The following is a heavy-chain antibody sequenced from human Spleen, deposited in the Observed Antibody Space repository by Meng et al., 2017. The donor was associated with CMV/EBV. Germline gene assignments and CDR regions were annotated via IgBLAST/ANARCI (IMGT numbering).Heavy chain of an antibody. CDR3: ARDFHNSDY. CDR2: ISSSGNYI. D-gene: IGHD1-1*01. J-gene: IGHJ4*02. Sequence: GESLKISCAASGFTFSDHYMNWVRQAPGKGLEWVSSISSSGNYIYYADSVKGRFTISRDNAKNSVHLQMNSLRAEDTAVYYCARDFHNSDYWGQGTVVTVSS. V-gene: IGHV3-21*01. CDR1: GFTFSDHY.